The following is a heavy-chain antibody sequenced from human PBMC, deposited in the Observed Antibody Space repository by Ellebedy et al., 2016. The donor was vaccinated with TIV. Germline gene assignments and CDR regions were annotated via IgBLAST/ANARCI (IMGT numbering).Heavy chain of an antibody. J-gene: IGHJ3*02. CDR1: GFTFSSYA. V-gene: IGHV3-23*01. D-gene: IGHD2-21*02. CDR2: ISGSGGST. CDR3: AKDPTAYCGGDCPYAFDI. Sequence: ESLKISCAASGFTFSSYAMSWVRQAPGKGLEWVSAISGSGGSTYYADSVKGRFTISRDNSKNTLYLQMNSLRAEETAVYYWAKDPTAYCGGDCPYAFDIWGQGTMVTVSS.